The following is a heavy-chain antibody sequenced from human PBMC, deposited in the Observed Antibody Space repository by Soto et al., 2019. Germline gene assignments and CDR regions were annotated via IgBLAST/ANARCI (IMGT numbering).Heavy chain of an antibody. CDR2: IYPGDSET. J-gene: IGHJ4*02. V-gene: IGHV5-51*01. CDR3: VRPDSTGYYSH. D-gene: IGHD3-9*01. Sequence: PGESLKISCRGTGYNFTKNWIGWVRQMPGKGLEWMGIIYPGDSETRYSPSFQGQVTISVDKSKNTAYLHWSSLKAPDTAIYYCVRPDSTGYYSHWGQGTPVTVSS. CDR1: GYNFTKNW.